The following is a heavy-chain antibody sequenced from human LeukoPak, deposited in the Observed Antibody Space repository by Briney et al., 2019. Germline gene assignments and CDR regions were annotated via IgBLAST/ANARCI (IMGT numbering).Heavy chain of an antibody. CDR1: GFTFSTYA. CDR2: INHSGST. CDR3: ARGVGARARFDY. Sequence: GSLTLSCAASGFTFSTYAMSWIRQPPGKGLEWIGEINHSGSTNYNPSLKSRVTISVDTSKNQFSLKLSSVTAADTAVYYCARGVGARARFDYWGQGTLVTVSS. D-gene: IGHD1-26*01. J-gene: IGHJ4*02. V-gene: IGHV4-34*01.